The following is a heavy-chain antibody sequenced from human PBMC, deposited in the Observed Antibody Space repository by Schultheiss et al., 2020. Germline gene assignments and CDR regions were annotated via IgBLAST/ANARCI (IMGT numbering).Heavy chain of an antibody. CDR2: ISSRGSSI. Sequence: GGSLRLSCAASGFTFSDFYMSWIRQAPGKGLEWISYISSRGSSIFYADSVEGRFTISRDNSKNSLYLQMNSLRAEDTALYHCARASADSSGYYYYFDYWGQGT. V-gene: IGHV3-11*01. CDR1: GFTFSDFY. D-gene: IGHD3-22*01. CDR3: ARASADSSGYYYYFDY. J-gene: IGHJ4*02.